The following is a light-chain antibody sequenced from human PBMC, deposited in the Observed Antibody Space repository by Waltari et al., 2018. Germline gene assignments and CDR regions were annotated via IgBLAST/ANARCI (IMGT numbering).Light chain of an antibody. CDR1: SSDIGSYNY. Sequence: QSALTQPAPVSGSPGQSITIPRTGTSSDIGSYNYVSWYQQHPGKAPKLIIFDVTNRPSGVSNRFSGSKSGNTASLIISGLQGEDESDYYCSSYMDTTALELFGGGTSLTVL. J-gene: IGLJ2*01. CDR3: SSYMDTTALEL. CDR2: DVT. V-gene: IGLV2-14*03.